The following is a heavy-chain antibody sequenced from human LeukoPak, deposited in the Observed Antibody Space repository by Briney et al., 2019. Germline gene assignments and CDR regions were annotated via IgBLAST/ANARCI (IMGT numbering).Heavy chain of an antibody. V-gene: IGHV4-61*02. D-gene: IGHD3-22*01. CDR1: GGSISSGSYY. CDR2: IYTSGST. CDR3: ARGVDSGYPDY. Sequence: SQTLSLTCTVSGGSISSGSYYWSWIRQPAGKGLEWIGRIYTSGSTNYNPSLKSRVTISVDTSKNQFSLRLTSLTAADTAVYYCARGVDSGYPDYWGQGTLVTVSS. J-gene: IGHJ4*02.